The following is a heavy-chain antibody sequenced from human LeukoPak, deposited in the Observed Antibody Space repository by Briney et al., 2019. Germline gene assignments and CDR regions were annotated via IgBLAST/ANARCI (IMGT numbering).Heavy chain of an antibody. V-gene: IGHV4-39*07. J-gene: IGHJ4*02. D-gene: IGHD6-19*01. Sequence: PSETLSLTCTVSGGSISSSSYYWGWIRQPPGKGLEWIGSIYYSGSTYYNPSLKSRVTISVDTSKNQFSLKLTSVTAADTAVYYCARDHVLWSSGWYPFDYWGQGTLVTVSS. CDR3: ARDHVLWSSGWYPFDY. CDR1: GGSISSSSYY. CDR2: IYYSGST.